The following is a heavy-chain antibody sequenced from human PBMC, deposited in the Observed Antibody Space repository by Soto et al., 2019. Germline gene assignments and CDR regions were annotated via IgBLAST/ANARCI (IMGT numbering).Heavy chain of an antibody. V-gene: IGHV2-5*02. CDR3: VHRDRYCSGGSCYAWFDP. D-gene: IGHD2-15*01. CDR1: GFSLSTDGVG. J-gene: IGHJ5*02. Sequence: QITLKESGPTLVKPTQTLTLTCTFSGFSLSTDGVGVGWIRQPPGKALEWLALIYWDDDKRYSPSLKSRLTITKDTCKNQVVLTMTNMDPVDTATYYCVHRDRYCSGGSCYAWFDPWGQGTLVTVSS. CDR2: IYWDDDK.